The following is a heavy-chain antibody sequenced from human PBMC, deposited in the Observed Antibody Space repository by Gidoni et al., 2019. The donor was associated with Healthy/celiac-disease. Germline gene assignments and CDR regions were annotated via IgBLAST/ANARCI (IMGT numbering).Heavy chain of an antibody. J-gene: IGHJ4*02. CDR1: GGSISSSNW. V-gene: IGHV4-4*02. Sequence: QVQLQESGPGLVKPSGTLSLTCAVSGGSISSSNWWSWVRQPPGKGLEWIGEIYHSGSTNYNPSLKSRVTISVDKSKNQFSLKLSSVTAADTAVYYCARKRYYDSSGYYHYYFDYWGQGTLVTVSS. D-gene: IGHD3-22*01. CDR2: IYHSGST. CDR3: ARKRYYDSSGYYHYYFDY.